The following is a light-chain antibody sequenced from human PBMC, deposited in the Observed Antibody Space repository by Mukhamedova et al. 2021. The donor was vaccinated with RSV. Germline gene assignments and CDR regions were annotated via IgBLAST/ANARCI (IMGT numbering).Light chain of an antibody. J-gene: IGKJ2*02. CDR3: QQSYSTPCN. CDR1: QSIHIY. V-gene: IGKV1-39*01. Sequence: RVTITCRASQSIHIYLNWYQQKPGKAPKVLIYAASSSQSGVPSRFSGSGSGTDFTLTISSLQPEDFATYYCQQSYSTPCNFGQGTK. CDR2: AAS.